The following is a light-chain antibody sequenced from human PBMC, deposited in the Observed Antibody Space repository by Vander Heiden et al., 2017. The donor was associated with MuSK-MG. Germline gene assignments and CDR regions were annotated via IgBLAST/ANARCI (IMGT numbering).Light chain of an antibody. CDR2: GAS. CDR1: QSGSSN. V-gene: IGKV3-15*01. J-gene: IGKJ4*01. Sequence: EVVMTQSPATLSVSPGERATLSCRASQSGSSNLAWYQQKPGQAPRLLIYGASTRDTDNPDRFSGSGYGKEFTLTISSRQSEDFAVYYCQQNDNWPPITFGGGTKVDIK. CDR3: QQNDNWPPIT.